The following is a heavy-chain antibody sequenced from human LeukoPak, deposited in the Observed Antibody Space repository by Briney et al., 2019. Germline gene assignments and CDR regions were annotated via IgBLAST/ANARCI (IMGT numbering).Heavy chain of an antibody. V-gene: IGHV1-2*02. D-gene: IGHD6-25*01. J-gene: IGHJ6*03. CDR3: ARGHYSSAYYYYYYMDV. CDR2: INPNSGGT. CDR1: GYTFTGYY. Sequence: ASVEVSCKASGYTFTGYYMHWVRQAPGQGLEWMGWINPNSGGTNYAQKFQGRVTMTRDTSISTAYMELSRLRSDDTAVYYCARGHYSSAYYYYYYMDVWGKGTTVTVSS.